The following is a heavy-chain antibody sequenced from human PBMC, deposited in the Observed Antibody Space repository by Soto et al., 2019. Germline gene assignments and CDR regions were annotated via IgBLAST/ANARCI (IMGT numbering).Heavy chain of an antibody. D-gene: IGHD6-13*01. CDR3: VSLSSSYYYVDY. J-gene: IGHJ4*02. Sequence: QVQLVQSGAEVKKPGASVKVSCKASGYTFTRYGISWVRQAPGQGLEWMGWISVYNGNTNYAQKLQGRVTMTTDTSTSTVYMELRSLRSDDTAVYYCVSLSSSYYYVDYWGQGTLVTVSS. V-gene: IGHV1-18*01. CDR1: GYTFTRYG. CDR2: ISVYNGNT.